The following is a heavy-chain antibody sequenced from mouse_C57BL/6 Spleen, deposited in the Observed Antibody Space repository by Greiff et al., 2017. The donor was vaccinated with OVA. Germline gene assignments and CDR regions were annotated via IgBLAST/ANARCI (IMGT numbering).Heavy chain of an antibody. D-gene: IGHD1-1*01. CDR2: INPNNGGT. CDR1: GYTFTDYN. J-gene: IGHJ1*03. V-gene: IGHV1-22*01. Sequence: VQLQQSGPELVKPGASVKMSCKASGYTFTDYNMHWVKQSHGKSLEWIGYINPNNGGTSYNQKFKGKATLTVNKSSSTAYMELRSLTSEDSAVYYCAREEYGSSYWYFDVWGTGTTVTVSS. CDR3: AREEYGSSYWYFDV.